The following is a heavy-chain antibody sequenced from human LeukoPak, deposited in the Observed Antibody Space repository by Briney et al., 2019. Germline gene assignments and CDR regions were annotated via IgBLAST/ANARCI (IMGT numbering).Heavy chain of an antibody. Sequence: GESLKISCKASGYTFTGYYMHWVRQAPGQGLEWMGWINPNSGGTNYAQKFQGRVTMTRDTSISTAYMELSRLRSDDTAVYYCAREKAQYSGSYGNYFDYWGQGTLVTVSS. CDR1: GYTFTGYY. CDR3: AREKAQYSGSYGNYFDY. V-gene: IGHV1-2*02. J-gene: IGHJ4*02. CDR2: INPNSGGT. D-gene: IGHD1-26*01.